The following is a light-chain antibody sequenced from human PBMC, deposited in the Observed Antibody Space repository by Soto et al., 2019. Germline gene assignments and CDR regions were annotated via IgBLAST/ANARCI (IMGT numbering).Light chain of an antibody. CDR3: TSYRSSSTLWV. J-gene: IGLJ3*02. Sequence: QSALTQPVSVSGSPGQSITISCTGTSSDVGGYNYVSWYQQHPGKAPKLMIYDVSNRPSGVSNRFSGSKSGNTASLTISGLQAEDEADYYCTSYRSSSTLWVFGGGTKLTVL. CDR2: DVS. V-gene: IGLV2-14*01. CDR1: SSDVGGYNY.